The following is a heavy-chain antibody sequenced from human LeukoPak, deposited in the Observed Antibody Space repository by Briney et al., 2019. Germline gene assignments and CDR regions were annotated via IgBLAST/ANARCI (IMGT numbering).Heavy chain of an antibody. CDR1: GFTFSSYA. J-gene: IGHJ4*02. CDR3: ARVYYYDSSGYDQPNDY. CDR2: ISYDGSNK. Sequence: GRSLRLSCAASGFTFSSYAIHWVRQAPGKGLEWVAVISYDGSNKYYADSVKGRFTISRDNSKNTLYLQMNSLRAEDTAVYYCARVYYYDSSGYDQPNDYRGQGTLVTVSS. D-gene: IGHD3-22*01. V-gene: IGHV3-30-3*01.